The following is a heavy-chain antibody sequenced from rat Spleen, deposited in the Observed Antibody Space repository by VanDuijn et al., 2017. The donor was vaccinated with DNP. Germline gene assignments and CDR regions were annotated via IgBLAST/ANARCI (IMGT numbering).Heavy chain of an antibody. J-gene: IGHJ2*01. Sequence: EVQLVESGGGLVQPGRSMKLSCAASGFTFSNYYMAWVRQAPTKGLEWVASISASGGSTSYRDSVKGRFIISRDNAKGTLYLQMDSLRSEDTATYYCTTDFERGYWGQGVMVTVSS. D-gene: IGHD1-11*01. CDR1: GFTFSNYY. CDR3: TTDFERGY. V-gene: IGHV5-27*01. CDR2: ISASGGST.